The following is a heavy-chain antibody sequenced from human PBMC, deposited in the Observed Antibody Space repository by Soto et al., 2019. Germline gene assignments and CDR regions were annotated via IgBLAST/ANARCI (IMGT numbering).Heavy chain of an antibody. CDR3: AHGTYSDWGGVNFDY. V-gene: IGHV2-5*02. CDR1: GFSLSTRDVA. CDR2: IYWDDDK. Sequence: QITLKESGPTLVKPTQTLTLTCTFSGFSLSTRDVAVGWIRQPPGKALEWLALIYWDDDKRYTPSLRSRFTITKGSSKNQVVLSMTNMDPVDTATYYGAHGTYSDWGGVNFDYWGQGTLVIVSS. J-gene: IGHJ4*02. D-gene: IGHD3-16*01.